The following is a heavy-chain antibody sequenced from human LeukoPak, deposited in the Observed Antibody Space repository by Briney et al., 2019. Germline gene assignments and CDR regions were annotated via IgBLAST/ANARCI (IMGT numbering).Heavy chain of an antibody. Sequence: GGSLRLSCTASGFTFSSYWMSWVRQAPGKGLEWVGNIKQDGGEKYYVDSVKGRFAISRDNAKNSLYLQMNSLRAEDTAVYYCARLGARQVLDYWGQGTLVTVSS. V-gene: IGHV3-7*01. CDR2: IKQDGGEK. CDR3: ARLGARQVLDY. D-gene: IGHD4-17*01. J-gene: IGHJ4*02. CDR1: GFTFSSYW.